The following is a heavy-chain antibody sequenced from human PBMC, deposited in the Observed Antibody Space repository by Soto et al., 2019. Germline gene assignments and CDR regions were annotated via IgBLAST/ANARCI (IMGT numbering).Heavy chain of an antibody. D-gene: IGHD6-19*01. J-gene: IGHJ5*02. CDR3: ARHYSSGSRSWFDP. CDR1: GFSFSDYF. V-gene: IGHV1-46*01. Sequence: ASVKVSCKASGFSFSDYFMHWVRQAPGQGLEWMGIINPSGDSRNYAQKFQGRVTITRDTSTSTVYMDLSSLRYEDTAVFYCARHYSSGSRSWFDPWGQGTLVTVSS. CDR2: INPSGDSR.